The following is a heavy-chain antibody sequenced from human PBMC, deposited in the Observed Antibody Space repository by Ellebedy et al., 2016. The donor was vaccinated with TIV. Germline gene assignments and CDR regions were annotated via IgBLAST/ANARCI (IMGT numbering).Heavy chain of an antibody. Sequence: SETLSLTCTVSGGSISSSSYYWSWIRQLPGKGLEWIGYIYYSGSTYYNPSLRSRVTISVDTSKNQFSLKLSSVTAADTAVYYCAREMGYDTLTGNYGMDVWGQGTTVTVSS. CDR1: GGSISSSSYY. CDR3: AREMGYDTLTGNYGMDV. CDR2: IYYSGST. D-gene: IGHD3-9*01. J-gene: IGHJ6*02. V-gene: IGHV4-31*03.